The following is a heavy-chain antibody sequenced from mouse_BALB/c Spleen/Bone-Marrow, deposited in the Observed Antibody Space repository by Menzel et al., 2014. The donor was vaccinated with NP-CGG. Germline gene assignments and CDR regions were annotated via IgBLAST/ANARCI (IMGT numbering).Heavy chain of an antibody. CDR1: GFTFSDYY. J-gene: IGHJ4*01. D-gene: IGHD2-3*01. Sequence: EVKLVESGGGLVQPGGSLKLSCATSGFTFSDYYMYWVRQTPEKRLEWDAYISNGGGSTYYPDTVKGRFTISRDNAKNTLYLQMSRLKSEDTAMYYCARRGWYYAMDYWGQGTPVTVSS. CDR3: ARRGWYYAMDY. CDR2: ISNGGGST. V-gene: IGHV5-12*02.